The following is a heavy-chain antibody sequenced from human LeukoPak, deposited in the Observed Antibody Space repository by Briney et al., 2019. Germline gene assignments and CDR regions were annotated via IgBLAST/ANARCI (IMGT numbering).Heavy chain of an antibody. Sequence: GGSLRLSCAASGFTVSSNYMSWVRQAPGKGLEWVSVIYSGGSTYYADSVKGRFTISRDNSKNTLYLQMNSLRAEDTAVYYCAKGDKRLRYGDYGGTLDYWGQGTLVTVSS. D-gene: IGHD4-17*01. J-gene: IGHJ4*02. CDR1: GFTVSSNY. V-gene: IGHV3-53*05. CDR2: IYSGGST. CDR3: AKGDKRLRYGDYGGTLDY.